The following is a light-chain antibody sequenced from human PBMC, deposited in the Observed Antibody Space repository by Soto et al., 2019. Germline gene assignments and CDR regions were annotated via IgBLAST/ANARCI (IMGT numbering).Light chain of an antibody. V-gene: IGKV3-15*01. CDR2: GTS. J-gene: IGKJ5*01. Sequence: EIVMTQSPATLPGSPGDRATVSCRASQTVSTSLAWYQQKPGRAPRLLIYGTSTRASGVPARYSGSGSGTDFTLTISSLQSEDFATYYCQQYYSYQITFGQGTRLEIK. CDR3: QQYYSYQIT. CDR1: QTVSTS.